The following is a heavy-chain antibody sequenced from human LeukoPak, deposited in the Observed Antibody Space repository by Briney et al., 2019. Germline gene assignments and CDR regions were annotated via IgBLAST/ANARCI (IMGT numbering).Heavy chain of an antibody. D-gene: IGHD5-12*01. CDR1: GYTFTGYY. V-gene: IGHV1-46*01. CDR2: INPSGGST. CDR3: AREVNSGYELGENWFDP. J-gene: IGHJ5*02. Sequence: ASVKVSCKASGYTFTGYYMHWVRQAPGQGLEWMGIINPSGGSTSYAQKFQGRVTMTRDMSTSTVYMELSSLRSEDTAVYYCAREVNSGYELGENWFDPWGQGTLVTVSS.